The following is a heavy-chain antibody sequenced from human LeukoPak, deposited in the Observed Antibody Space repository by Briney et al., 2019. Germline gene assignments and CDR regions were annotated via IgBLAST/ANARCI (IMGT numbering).Heavy chain of an antibody. Sequence: GGSLRLSCAASGFAVSSNYMSWVRQAPGKGLEWVSVIYSGGSTYYADSVKGRLTISRDNSKNTLYLQMNSLRAEDTAVYYCARGEWLDYFDYWGQGTLVTVSS. CDR1: GFAVSSNY. CDR2: IYSGGST. V-gene: IGHV3-53*01. D-gene: IGHD6-19*01. CDR3: ARGEWLDYFDY. J-gene: IGHJ4*02.